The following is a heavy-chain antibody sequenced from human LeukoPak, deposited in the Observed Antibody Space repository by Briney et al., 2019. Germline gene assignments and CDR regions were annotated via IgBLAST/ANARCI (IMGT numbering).Heavy chain of an antibody. Sequence: SETLSLTCTVSGGSINSYYWNWIRQPPGKGLEWIGYIYYSGSTNYNPSLKSRVTISVDTSKNQFSLMLSSVTAADTAVYYCARETDYGPSHFDFWGQGTLVTVSS. D-gene: IGHD4-17*01. V-gene: IGHV4-59*08. CDR3: ARETDYGPSHFDF. CDR2: IYYSGST. J-gene: IGHJ4*02. CDR1: GGSINSYY.